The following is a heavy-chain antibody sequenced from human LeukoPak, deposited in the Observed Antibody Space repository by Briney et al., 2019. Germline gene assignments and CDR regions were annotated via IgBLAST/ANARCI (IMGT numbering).Heavy chain of an antibody. CDR2: INSDVGTT. Sequence: PGGSLRLSCAASGFTFSSYWMHWVRQAPGKGLVWVSRINSDVGTTTYADSVKVRFTISRDNAKSTLYLQMNSLIIEETAVYYCAISRYSGTSLDYWGQGSLVTVPS. CDR3: AISRYSGTSLDY. D-gene: IGHD1-26*01. CDR1: GFTFSSYW. V-gene: IGHV3-74*01. J-gene: IGHJ4*02.